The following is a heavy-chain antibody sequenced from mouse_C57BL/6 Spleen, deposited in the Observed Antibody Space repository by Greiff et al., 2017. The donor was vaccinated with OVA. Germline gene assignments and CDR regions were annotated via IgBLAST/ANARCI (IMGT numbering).Heavy chain of an antibody. Sequence: VKLVESGAELVKPGASVKLSCKATGYTFTEYTIHWVKQRSGQGLEWIGWFYPGSGSIKYNEKFKDKATLTADKSSSTVYMELSRLTSEDSAVYFCAKHEVRGVYPFDYWGQGTTLTVSS. CDR2: FYPGSGSI. CDR3: AKHEVRGVYPFDY. D-gene: IGHD2-3*01. J-gene: IGHJ2*01. CDR1: GYTFTEYT. V-gene: IGHV1-62-2*01.